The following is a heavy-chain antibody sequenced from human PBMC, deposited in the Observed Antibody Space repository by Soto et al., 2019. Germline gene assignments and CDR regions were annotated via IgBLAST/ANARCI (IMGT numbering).Heavy chain of an antibody. V-gene: IGHV3-23*01. CDR3: AKAITMIVVVEGLDY. D-gene: IGHD3-22*01. Sequence: EVQLLESGGGLVQPGESLKLSCAASGFTFSIYAMSWVRQAPGKGLEWVSGISYSGSSTYYADSVKGRFTISRDNSKNTLYLQMNSLRAEDTAVYYCAKAITMIVVVEGLDYWGQGTLVTVSS. J-gene: IGHJ4*02. CDR2: ISYSGSST. CDR1: GFTFSIYA.